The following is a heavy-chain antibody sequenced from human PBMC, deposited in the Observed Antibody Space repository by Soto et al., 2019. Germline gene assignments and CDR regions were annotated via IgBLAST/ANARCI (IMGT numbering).Heavy chain of an antibody. CDR3: AYPEGTGTGPGYYYMDV. J-gene: IGHJ6*03. D-gene: IGHD1-1*01. Sequence: PGGSLSLSCAASGVTLSSYAMSWVRQAPGKGLEWVSAISGSGGSTYYAASVTGRFTISRDNSTNTLYLQMNSLRAEDTAVYYCAYPEGTGTGPGYYYMDVWGKGTTVTVSS. CDR2: ISGSGGST. CDR1: GVTLSSYA. V-gene: IGHV3-23*01.